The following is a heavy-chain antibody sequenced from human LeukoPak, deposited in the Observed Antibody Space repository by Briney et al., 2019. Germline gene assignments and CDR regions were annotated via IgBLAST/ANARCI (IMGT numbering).Heavy chain of an antibody. D-gene: IGHD4-11*01. CDR1: GFTFDDYA. CDR2: ISWNSGST. Sequence: PGRSLRLSCAASGFTFDDYAMHWVRQAPGKGLEWVSGISWNSGSTGYADSVKGRFTISRDNAKNSLYLQMNSLRVEDTAVYYCARPPPPIATVLSQYMDVWGKGTTVSVSS. CDR3: ARPPPPIATVLSQYMDV. J-gene: IGHJ6*03. V-gene: IGHV3-9*01.